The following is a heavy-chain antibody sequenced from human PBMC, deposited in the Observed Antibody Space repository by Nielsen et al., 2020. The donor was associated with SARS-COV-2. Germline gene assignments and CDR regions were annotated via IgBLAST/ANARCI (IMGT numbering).Heavy chain of an antibody. CDR1: GFTFSSYA. CDR2: ISGSGGST. V-gene: IGHV3-23*01. Sequence: GESLKISCAASGFTFSSYAMSWVRQAPGKGLEWVSAISGSGGSTYYADSVKGRFTISRDNAKNSLYLQMNSLRAEDTAVYYCASAGYYYGMDVWGQGTTVTVSS. J-gene: IGHJ6*02. CDR3: ASAGYYYGMDV.